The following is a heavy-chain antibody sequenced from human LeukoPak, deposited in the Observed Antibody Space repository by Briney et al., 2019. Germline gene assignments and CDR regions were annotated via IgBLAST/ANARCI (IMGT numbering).Heavy chain of an antibody. CDR3: ARHSSRIAAQLGFDP. J-gene: IGHJ5*02. Sequence: SETLSLTCTVSGGSISSYYWSRIRQPPGKGLEWIGYIYYSGSTNYNPSLKSRVTISVDTSKNQFSLKLSSVTAADTAVYYCARHSSRIAAQLGFDPWGQGTLVTVSS. D-gene: IGHD6-13*01. CDR2: IYYSGST. V-gene: IGHV4-59*08. CDR1: GGSISSYY.